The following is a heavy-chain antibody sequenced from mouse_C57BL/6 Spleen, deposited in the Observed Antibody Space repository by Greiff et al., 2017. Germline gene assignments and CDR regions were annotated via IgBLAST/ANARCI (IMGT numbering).Heavy chain of an antibody. CDR1: GYAFSSSW. CDR2: IYPGDGDT. D-gene: IGHD1-1*01. V-gene: IGHV1-82*01. Sequence: VQLQQSGPELVKPGASVKISCKASGYAFSSSWMNWVKPRPGKGLEWIGRIYPGDGDTNYNGKLKGKATLTADKSSSTAYMQLSSLTSEDSAVYFCARAGSSGFAYWGQGTLVTVSA. J-gene: IGHJ3*01. CDR3: ARAGSSGFAY.